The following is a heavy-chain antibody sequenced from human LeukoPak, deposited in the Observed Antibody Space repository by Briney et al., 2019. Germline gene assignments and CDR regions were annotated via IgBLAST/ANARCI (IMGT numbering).Heavy chain of an antibody. J-gene: IGHJ4*02. Sequence: GASVKVSCKASGYTCTSYGISWVRQAPGQGLEWMGWISAYNGNTNYAQKLQGRVTMTTDTSTSTAYMELRSLRSDDTAVYYCAREGPPLYSGYDYPYFDYWGQGTLVTVSS. CDR3: AREGPPLYSGYDYPYFDY. V-gene: IGHV1-18*01. CDR1: GYTCTSYG. CDR2: ISAYNGNT. D-gene: IGHD5-12*01.